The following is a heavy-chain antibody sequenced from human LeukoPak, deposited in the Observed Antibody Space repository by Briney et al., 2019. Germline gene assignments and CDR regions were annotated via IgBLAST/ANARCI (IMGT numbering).Heavy chain of an antibody. CDR1: GYTLTELS. CDR2: FDPEDGET. CDR3: ASGVVGATIDYYYYMDV. Sequence: GASVKVSRKVSGYTLTELSMHWVRQAPGKGLEWMGGFDPEDGETIYAQKFQGRVTMTEDTSTDTAYMELSGLRSEDTAVYYCASGVVGATIDYYYYMDVWGKGTTVTVSS. J-gene: IGHJ6*03. V-gene: IGHV1-24*01. D-gene: IGHD1-26*01.